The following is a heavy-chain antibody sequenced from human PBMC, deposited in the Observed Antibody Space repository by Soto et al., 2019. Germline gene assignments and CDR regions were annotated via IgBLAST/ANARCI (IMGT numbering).Heavy chain of an antibody. CDR3: ARLRIATNNYKWFDP. V-gene: IGHV4-31*03. D-gene: IGHD2-21*01. Sequence: RSLTCSVSGAALNSGNYYWSWIRQVPGKGLEWIGHIYVTGAVDYNPSLRDRITISQDTSERQFSLNLRLVTAADKAVYYCARLRIATNNYKWFDPWGQGTLVTVSS. CDR1: GAALNSGNYY. CDR2: IYVTGAV. J-gene: IGHJ5*02.